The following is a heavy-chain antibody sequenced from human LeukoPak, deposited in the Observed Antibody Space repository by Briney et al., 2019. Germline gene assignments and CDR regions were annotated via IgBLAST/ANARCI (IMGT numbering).Heavy chain of an antibody. D-gene: IGHD5-18*01. CDR1: GFTFSSNA. Sequence: PGGSLRLSCAASGFTFSSNAMHWVRQAPGKGLEWVAIISYDGGDKYYADSVKGRFTVSRDNSKNTLDLQMNSLRTGDTAVYYCAKDQGIQLGIDYWGQGSLVTVSS. CDR2: ISYDGGDK. J-gene: IGHJ4*02. V-gene: IGHV3-30*18. CDR3: AKDQGIQLGIDY.